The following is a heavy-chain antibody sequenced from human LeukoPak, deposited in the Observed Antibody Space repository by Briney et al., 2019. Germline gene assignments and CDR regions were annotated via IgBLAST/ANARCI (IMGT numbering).Heavy chain of an antibody. D-gene: IGHD3-16*01. CDR1: GFTFSNAW. Sequence: GGSLRLSCAASGFTFSNAWMSWFRQAPGKGLEWVGFIRSKAYGGTTEYAASVKGRFTISRDDSKSIAYLQMNSLKTEDTAVYYCTRVWGIESGLLSIYFDYWGQGTLVTVSS. CDR2: IRSKAYGGTT. J-gene: IGHJ4*02. V-gene: IGHV3-49*03. CDR3: TRVWGIESGLLSIYFDY.